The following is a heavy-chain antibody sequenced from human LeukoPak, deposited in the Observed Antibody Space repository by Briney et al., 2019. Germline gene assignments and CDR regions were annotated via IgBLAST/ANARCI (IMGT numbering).Heavy chain of an antibody. D-gene: IGHD6-13*01. J-gene: IGHJ6*02. CDR2: TNPNSGGT. V-gene: IGHV1-2*02. CDR1: GHTFTGYY. CDR3: ARGVGSSWTYYYGMDV. Sequence: GASVKASCKASGHTFTGYYMHWVRQAPGQGLEWMGWTNPNSGGTNYAQKFQGRVTMTRDTSISTAYMELSRLRSDDTAVYYCARGVGSSWTYYYGMDVWGQGTTVTVSS.